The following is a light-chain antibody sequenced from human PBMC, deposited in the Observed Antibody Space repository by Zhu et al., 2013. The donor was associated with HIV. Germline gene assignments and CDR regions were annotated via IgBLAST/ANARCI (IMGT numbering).Light chain of an antibody. CDR2: ETS. Sequence: DIQLTQYPSTLSASVGDRVIITCRASQSFSKFLAWYQQKPRNAPKLLIYETSKLESGVPSRFSGSGSGTEFTLTINSLQPDDFATYYCQQSSSPPLTFGGGTKVEIK. V-gene: IGKV1-5*03. CDR1: QSFSKF. CDR3: QQSSSPPLT. J-gene: IGKJ4*01.